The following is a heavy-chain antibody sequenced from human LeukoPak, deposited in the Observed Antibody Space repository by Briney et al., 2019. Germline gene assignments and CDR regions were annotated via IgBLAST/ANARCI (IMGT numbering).Heavy chain of an antibody. D-gene: IGHD3-10*01. V-gene: IGHV1-46*01. J-gene: IGHJ4*02. Sequence: ASVKVSCKASGYTFTSYYMQWVRQAPGQGLEWMGIINPSGGSTSYAQKFQGRVTMTRDTSTSTVYMELSSLRSEDTAVYYCARAQGYYGSGSYYTSPALSDYWGQGTLVTVSS. CDR2: INPSGGST. CDR3: ARAQGYYGSGSYYTSPALSDY. CDR1: GYTFTSYY.